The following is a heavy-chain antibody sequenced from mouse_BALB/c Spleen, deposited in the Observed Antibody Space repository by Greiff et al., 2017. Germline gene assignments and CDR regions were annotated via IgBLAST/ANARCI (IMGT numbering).Heavy chain of an antibody. CDR2: IWSGGST. J-gene: IGHJ4*01. CDR3: ARSPYYGNYYAMDY. D-gene: IGHD2-10*01. V-gene: IGHV2-2*02. Sequence: VQLQQSGPGLVQPSQSLSITCTVTGFSLTSYGVHWVRQSQGKGLEWLGVIWSGGSTDYNAAFISRLSISKDNSKSQVFFKMNSLQANDTALYYCARSPYYGNYYAMDYWGQGTSVTVSS. CDR1: GFSLTSYG.